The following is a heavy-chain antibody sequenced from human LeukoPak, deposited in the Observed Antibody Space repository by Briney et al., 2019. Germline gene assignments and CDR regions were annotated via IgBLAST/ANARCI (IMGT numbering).Heavy chain of an antibody. CDR2: IYYSGST. V-gene: IGHV4-31*03. D-gene: IGHD3-3*01. Sequence: SETLSLTCTVSGGSISSGGYYWSWIRQHPGKGLEWIGYIYYSGSTYYNPSLKSRVTISVDTSKNQFSLKLSSVTAADTAVYYCARDGPYYDFWSGPSHNWFDPWGQGTLVTVSS. CDR3: ARDGPYYDFWSGPSHNWFDP. CDR1: GGSISSGGYY. J-gene: IGHJ5*02.